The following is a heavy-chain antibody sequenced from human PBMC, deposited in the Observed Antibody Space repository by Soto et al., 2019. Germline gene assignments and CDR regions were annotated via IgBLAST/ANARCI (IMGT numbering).Heavy chain of an antibody. J-gene: IGHJ1*01. CDR1: GFTFSSYA. V-gene: IGHV3-23*01. CDR2: ISGSGGST. Sequence: GGSPRLSCAASGFTFSSYAMSWVRQAPGKGLEWVSAISGSGGSTYYADSVKGRFTISRDNSKNTLYLQMNSLRAEDTAVYYCAKVPSGWYGYFQHWGQGTLVTVSS. CDR3: AKVPSGWYGYFQH. D-gene: IGHD6-19*01.